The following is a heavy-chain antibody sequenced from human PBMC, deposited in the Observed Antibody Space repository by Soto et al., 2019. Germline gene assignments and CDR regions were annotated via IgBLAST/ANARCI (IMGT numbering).Heavy chain of an antibody. CDR2: INAGNGNT. Sequence: ASVKVSCKASGYTFTSYAMQWVRQAPGQRLEWMGWINAGNGNTKYSQKFQGRVTITRDTSASTAYMELSSLRSEDTAVYYCARTGSSSWYWFDPWGQGTLVTVSS. D-gene: IGHD6-13*01. J-gene: IGHJ5*02. V-gene: IGHV1-3*01. CDR3: ARTGSSSWYWFDP. CDR1: GYTFTSYA.